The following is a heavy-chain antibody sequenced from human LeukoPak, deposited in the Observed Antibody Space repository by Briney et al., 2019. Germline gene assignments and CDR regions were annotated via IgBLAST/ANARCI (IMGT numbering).Heavy chain of an antibody. Sequence: PSETLSLTCTVSGGSISSGGYYWSWIRQHPGKGLEWIGYIYYSGSTYYNPSLKSRVTISVDTSKNQFSLKLSSVTAADTAVYYCARRIACYYDSSGYYDYWGQGTLVTVSS. D-gene: IGHD3-22*01. V-gene: IGHV4-31*03. CDR2: IYYSGST. J-gene: IGHJ4*02. CDR1: GGSISSGGYY. CDR3: ARRIACYYDSSGYYDY.